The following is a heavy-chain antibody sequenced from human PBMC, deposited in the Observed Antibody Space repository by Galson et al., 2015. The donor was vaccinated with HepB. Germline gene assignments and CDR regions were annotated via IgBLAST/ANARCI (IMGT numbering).Heavy chain of an antibody. CDR3: AASLVDIVAYDY. CDR1: GFTFTGSA. V-gene: IGHV1-58*02. J-gene: IGHJ4*02. Sequence: SVKVSCKASGFTFTGSAMQWVRQARGQRLEWIGWIVVGSGDTNYAQKFKKRVTITTDMSTTTAYVELSSLRFEDTAVHYCAASLVDIVAYDYWGRGTLVTVSS. D-gene: IGHD5-12*01. CDR2: IVVGSGDT.